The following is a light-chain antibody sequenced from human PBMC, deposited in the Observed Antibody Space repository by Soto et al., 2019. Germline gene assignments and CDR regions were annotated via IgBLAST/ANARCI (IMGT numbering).Light chain of an antibody. CDR1: SSNIGGNS. V-gene: IGLV1-44*01. CDR3: AAWDDSLNAVV. J-gene: IGLJ2*01. CDR2: SNN. Sequence: QPVLIQPPSASGTPGQTVTISCSGTSSNIGGNSVNWYQQLPGTAPKLLIYSNNQRPSGVPGRFSGSKSGTSASLAISGLQSEDEADYYCAAWDDSLNAVVFGGGTKLTVL.